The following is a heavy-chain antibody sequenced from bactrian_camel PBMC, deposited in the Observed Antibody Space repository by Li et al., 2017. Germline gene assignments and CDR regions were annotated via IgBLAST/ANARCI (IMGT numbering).Heavy chain of an antibody. CDR1: RYLYGS. CDR3: AIYGGLRRLCPRLDLFDSGHVPY. J-gene: IGHJ4*01. D-gene: IGHD4*01. Sequence: VQLVESGGGSAQAGGSLNLSCEASRYLYGSMGWFRQAPGNIREGIAAIESDGTTTYADFVKGRFTISKDNAKKIVYLQMNSLEPEDTAMYSCAIYGGLRRLCPRLDLFDSGHVPYRGQGTQVTVS. CDR2: IESDGTT. V-gene: IGHV3S53*01.